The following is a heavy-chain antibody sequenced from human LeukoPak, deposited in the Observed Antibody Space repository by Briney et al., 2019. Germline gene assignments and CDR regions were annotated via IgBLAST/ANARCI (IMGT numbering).Heavy chain of an antibody. CDR2: INHSGST. D-gene: IGHD1-26*01. V-gene: IGHV4-34*01. J-gene: IGHJ4*02. CDR1: GGSFSGYY. CDR3: ARVRRVGVKADY. Sequence: SETLSLTCAVYGGSFSGYYRSWIRQPPGKGLEWIGEINHSGSTNYNPSLKSRVTISVDTSKNQFSLKLSSATAADTAVYYCARVRRVGVKADYWGQGTLVTVSS.